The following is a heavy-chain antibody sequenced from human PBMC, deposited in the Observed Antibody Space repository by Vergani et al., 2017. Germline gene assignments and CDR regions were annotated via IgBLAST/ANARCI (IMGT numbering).Heavy chain of an antibody. CDR3: ARLLLVVPAAPLDY. CDR1: GGSICGDSYY. CDR2: IYYSGRN. V-gene: IGHV4-61*02. Sequence: QVQLLESGPGLVKPSQSLSLPCTVSGGSICGDSYYLSWVRQPAGKGLEWIGLIYYSGRNDYNPSLESRVTISVDTSKNTFSLKLNSVTAADTAVYYCARLLLVVPAAPLDYWGQGTLVTVSS. J-gene: IGHJ4*02. D-gene: IGHD2-2*01.